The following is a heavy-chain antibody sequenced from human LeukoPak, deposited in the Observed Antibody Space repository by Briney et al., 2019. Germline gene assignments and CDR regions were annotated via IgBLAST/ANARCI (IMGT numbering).Heavy chain of an antibody. D-gene: IGHD6-13*01. J-gene: IGHJ4*02. CDR1: GFTFSSYS. Sequence: GGSLRLTCAASGFTFSSYSMNWVRQAPGKGLEWVSYISSSSSTIYYADPVKGRFTISRDNAKNSLYLQMNSLRDEDTAVYYCARVRSSSWYPTFDYWGQGTLVTVSS. CDR2: ISSSSSTI. V-gene: IGHV3-48*02. CDR3: ARVRSSSWYPTFDY.